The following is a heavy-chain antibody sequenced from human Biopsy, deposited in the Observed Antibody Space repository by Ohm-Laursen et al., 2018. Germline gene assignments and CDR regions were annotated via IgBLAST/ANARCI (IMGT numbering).Heavy chain of an antibody. Sequence: SDTLSLTCTVSGDSLTSGPENWSWIRQSPGQGLEYIGFIYSGGNTNYNPSLKNRVTMSVDTSKNQFCRKLYSLTAADTAVHYCARGRRTSGWPYFDNWGQGALVIVSP. CDR2: IYSGGNT. CDR1: GDSLTSGPEN. CDR3: ARGRRTSGWPYFDN. D-gene: IGHD6-19*01. J-gene: IGHJ4*02. V-gene: IGHV4-61*01.